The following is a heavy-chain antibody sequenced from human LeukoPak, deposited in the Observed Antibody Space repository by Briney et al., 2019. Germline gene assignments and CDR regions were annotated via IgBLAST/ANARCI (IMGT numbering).Heavy chain of an antibody. CDR2: IYSDGST. CDR3: ARKWQYCGSGACYGVFDY. Sequence: SETLSLTCTVSAGSISSQYWSWIRQPPGKGLEWIGYIYSDGSTNYNPSLKSRVTISVETSKNQFSLKLRSVTAGDTAVYYCARKWQYCGSGACYGVFDYWGQGTLVTVSS. D-gene: IGHD2-15*01. CDR1: AGSISSQY. J-gene: IGHJ4*02. V-gene: IGHV4-59*11.